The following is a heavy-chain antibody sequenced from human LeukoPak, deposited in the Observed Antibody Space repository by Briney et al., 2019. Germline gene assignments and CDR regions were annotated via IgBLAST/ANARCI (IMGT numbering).Heavy chain of an antibody. V-gene: IGHV3-23*01. CDR2: ISGSGGST. J-gene: IGHJ4*02. CDR3: ARQQLVLSRRYSFAY. CDR1: GFTFSSYA. D-gene: IGHD6-13*01. Sequence: PGGSLRLSCAASGFTFSSYAMSWVRQAPGKGLEWVSAISGSGGSTYYADSVKGRFTISRDNSKNTLYLQMNSLRAEDTAVYYCARQQLVLSRRYSFAYWGQGTLATVSS.